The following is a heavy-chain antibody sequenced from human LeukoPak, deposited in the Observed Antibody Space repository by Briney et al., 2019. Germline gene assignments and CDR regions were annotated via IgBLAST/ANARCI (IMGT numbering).Heavy chain of an antibody. V-gene: IGHV4-59*01. D-gene: IGHD3-16*01. CDR3: ARGGFYFDY. CDR1: GGSISSYY. CDR2: IYYSGST. Sequence: KPSETLSLTCTVSGGSISSYYWSWIRQPPGKGLEWIAYIYYSGSTNYNPSLKSRVTISVDTSKNQFSLKLSSVTAADTAVYYCARGGFYFDYWGQGTLVTVSS. J-gene: IGHJ4*02.